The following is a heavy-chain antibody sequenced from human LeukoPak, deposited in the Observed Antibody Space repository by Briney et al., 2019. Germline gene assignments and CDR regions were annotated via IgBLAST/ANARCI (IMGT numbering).Heavy chain of an antibody. J-gene: IGHJ4*02. CDR1: GFTFSGSA. CDR3: AKGDDYGDYVPLLY. D-gene: IGHD4-17*01. CDR2: IRSKANSYAT. Sequence: GGSLRLSCAASGFTFSGSAMHWVRQASGKGLEWVGRIRSKANSYATAYAASVKGRFTISRDDSKNTLYLQMNSLRAEDTAVYYCAKGDDYGDYVPLLYWGQGTLVTVSS. V-gene: IGHV3-73*01.